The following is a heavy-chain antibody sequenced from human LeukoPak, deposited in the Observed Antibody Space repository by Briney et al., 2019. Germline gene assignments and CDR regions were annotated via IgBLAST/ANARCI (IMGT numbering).Heavy chain of an antibody. CDR2: IILIFGTA. CDR1: GGAFSSYA. V-gene: IGHV1-69*13. D-gene: IGHD2-2*01. J-gene: IGHJ4*02. CDR3: ARSLVPAAMKGFDY. Sequence: SVKVSCKASGGAFSSYAISWVRQAPGQGLEWMGGIILIFGTANYAQKFQGRVTITADESTSTAYMELSSLRSEDTAVYYCARSLVPAAMKGFDYWGQGTLVTVSS.